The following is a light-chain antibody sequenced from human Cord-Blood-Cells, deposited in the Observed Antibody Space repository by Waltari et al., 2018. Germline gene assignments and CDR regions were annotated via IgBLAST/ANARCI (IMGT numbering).Light chain of an antibody. Sequence: SYELTQPPSVSVSPRQTASITCPGDKLGDKYACWYQQKPGQSPVLVIYQDSKRPSGIPERFAGSNSGNTATLTIRGTQAMDEADYYCQAWDSSTVVFGGGTKLTVL. CDR3: QAWDSSTVV. V-gene: IGLV3-1*01. CDR1: KLGDKY. CDR2: QDS. J-gene: IGLJ2*01.